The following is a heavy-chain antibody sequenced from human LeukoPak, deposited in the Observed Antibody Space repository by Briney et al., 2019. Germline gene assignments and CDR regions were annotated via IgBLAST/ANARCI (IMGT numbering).Heavy chain of an antibody. CDR3: ARALYFDWLSIDY. V-gene: IGHV3-21*01. J-gene: IGHJ4*02. D-gene: IGHD3-9*01. Sequence: PGGSLRLSCAASGFTFSSYSMNWVRQAPGKGLEWVSSISSSSSYIYYADSVKGRFTISRDNAKNSLYLQMNSLRAEDTAVYYCARALYFDWLSIDYWGQGTLVTVSS. CDR1: GFTFSSYS. CDR2: ISSSSSYI.